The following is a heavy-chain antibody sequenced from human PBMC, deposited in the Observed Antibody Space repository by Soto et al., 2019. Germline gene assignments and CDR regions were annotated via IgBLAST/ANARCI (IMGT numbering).Heavy chain of an antibody. Sequence: QVQLQESGPGLVKHSGTLSLTCAVSGGSISSSNWWSWVRQPPGKGLEWIGEIFHSGSTNYNPSLKSRVTLLVDKSKNLFSLKLSSVTAADTSVYYCARVGSSGYWVDYWGQVTLVTVSS. J-gene: IGHJ4*02. CDR1: GGSISSSNW. V-gene: IGHV4-4*02. D-gene: IGHD3-22*01. CDR3: ARVGSSGYWVDY. CDR2: IFHSGST.